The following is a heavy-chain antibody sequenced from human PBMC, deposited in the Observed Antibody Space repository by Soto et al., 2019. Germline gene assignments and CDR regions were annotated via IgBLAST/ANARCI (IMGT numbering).Heavy chain of an antibody. CDR2: IYYSGSA. D-gene: IGHD3-10*01. CDR1: GGSSNDSSFY. CDR3: ARRPLVRGIIPYYFDS. V-gene: IGHV4-39*01. J-gene: IGHJ4*02. Sequence: SETLCLTCTVSGGSSNDSSFYWGWVRQPPGKRLEWIGSIYYSGSAYYNPSLKSRLTISVDTSKNQFSLNLSSVTAADTAVYFCARRPLVRGIIPYYFDSWGQGTLVTVSS.